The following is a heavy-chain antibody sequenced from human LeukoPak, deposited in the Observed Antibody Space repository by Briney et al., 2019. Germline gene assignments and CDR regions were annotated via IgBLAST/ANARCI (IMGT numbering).Heavy chain of an antibody. D-gene: IGHD3-22*01. CDR3: ARVVSSGYPTSYYFDY. CDR2: IYYSGST. V-gene: IGHV4-39*01. Sequence: SETLSLTCTVSGGSISSSSYYWGWIRQPPGKGLEWIGSIYYSGSTYYNPSLKSRVTISVDTSKNQFSLKLSSVTAADTAVYYCARVVSSGYPTSYYFDYWGQGTLVTVSS. J-gene: IGHJ4*02. CDR1: GGSISSSSYY.